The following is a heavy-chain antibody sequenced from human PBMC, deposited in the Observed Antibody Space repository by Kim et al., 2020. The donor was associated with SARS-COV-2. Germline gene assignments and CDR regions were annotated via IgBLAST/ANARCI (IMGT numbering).Heavy chain of an antibody. V-gene: IGHV3-66*01. J-gene: IGHJ4*02. CDR1: GFTVSSNY. D-gene: IGHD6-19*01. Sequence: GGSLRLSCAASGFTVSSNYMSWVRQAPGKGLEWVSVIYSGGSTYYADSVKGRFTISRDNSKNTLYLQMNSLRAEDTAVYYCARDSGSGWDRSWGFDYWGQGTLVTVSS. CDR2: IYSGGST. CDR3: ARDSGSGWDRSWGFDY.